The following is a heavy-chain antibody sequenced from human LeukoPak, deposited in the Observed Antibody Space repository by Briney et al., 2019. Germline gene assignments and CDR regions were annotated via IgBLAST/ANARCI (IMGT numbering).Heavy chain of an antibody. CDR3: AKPQSSLSHFYDS. Sequence: SETLSLTCAVSGYSISSGYYWGWIRQPPGKGLEWIGSIYHSGTTYYNPSLTSRVTISVDTSKNHFSLKVNSVTAADTAVYYCAKPQSSLSHFYDSWGQGTLVTVYS. D-gene: IGHD6-6*01. V-gene: IGHV4-38-2*01. CDR1: GYSISSGYY. CDR2: IYHSGTT. J-gene: IGHJ4*02.